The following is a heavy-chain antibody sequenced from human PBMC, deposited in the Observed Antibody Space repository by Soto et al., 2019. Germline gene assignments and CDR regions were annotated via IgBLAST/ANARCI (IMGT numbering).Heavy chain of an antibody. Sequence: SETLSLTCTVSGASISRGGYSWSWIRQHPGKGLEWIGYMFYSGTAHYNPSLQSRVTLSLDTFNNHFYLNLTSMTVADSAVYYCERAVEGATPDYWGPGTLVTVSS. CDR3: ERAVEGATPDY. CDR1: GASISRGGYS. J-gene: IGHJ4*02. CDR2: MFYSGTA. D-gene: IGHD1-26*01. V-gene: IGHV4-31*03.